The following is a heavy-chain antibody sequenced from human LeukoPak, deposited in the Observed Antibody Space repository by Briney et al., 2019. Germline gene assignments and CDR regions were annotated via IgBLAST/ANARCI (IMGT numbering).Heavy chain of an antibody. CDR3: ARHRHSHHYDY. D-gene: IGHD5-18*01. Sequence: KSSETLSLTCSVSGGSISSSSSDYYWGWVRQPPGKGLEWIGSISYSWTTYYNPSLKSRVTISADTSNNQFSLKLTSVTAADKAVYYCARHRHSHHYDYWGQGTLVTVSS. J-gene: IGHJ4*02. CDR1: GGSISSSSSDYY. CDR2: ISYSWTT. V-gene: IGHV4-39*01.